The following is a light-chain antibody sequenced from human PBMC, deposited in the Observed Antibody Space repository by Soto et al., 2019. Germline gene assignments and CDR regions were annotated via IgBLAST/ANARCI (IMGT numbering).Light chain of an antibody. CDR3: QQYGSSPPLT. V-gene: IGKV3-20*01. CDR2: GAS. Sequence: DIVLTQAPGTLSLSPGARATLSCRASQSVSNNYLAWYQQKPGQAPRLLIYGASTRATGIPDRFSGSGSGTDFTLTISRLEPEDFAVYYCQQYGSSPPLTFGGGTKVEIK. J-gene: IGKJ4*01. CDR1: QSVSNNY.